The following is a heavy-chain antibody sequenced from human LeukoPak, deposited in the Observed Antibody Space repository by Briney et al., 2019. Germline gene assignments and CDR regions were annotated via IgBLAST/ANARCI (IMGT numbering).Heavy chain of an antibody. D-gene: IGHD6-13*01. CDR2: ISHSSGFT. Sequence: PGGSLRLSCAASGLTFSDYYMSWIRQAPGQGLEWVAYISHSSGFTNYADSVKGRFAISRDNAKNSLYLQMGSLRAEDTAIYYCAKLFKAYSSTWIDYWGQGNLVTVSS. J-gene: IGHJ4*02. CDR1: GLTFSDYY. V-gene: IGHV3-11*03. CDR3: AKLFKAYSSTWIDY.